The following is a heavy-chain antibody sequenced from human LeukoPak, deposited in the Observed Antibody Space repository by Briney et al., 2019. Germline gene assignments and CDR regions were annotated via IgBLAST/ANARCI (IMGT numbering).Heavy chain of an antibody. CDR1: GGSISTYY. V-gene: IGHV4-59*08. CDR2: VYYSGTT. Sequence: SETLSLTCSVSGGSISTYYWSSIRQTPGKGLEWIGYVYYSGTTNYNPSLKGRVTISSDTSKNQFSLNLRSVNVADSAIYYCARHGGSLGYFDYWGQGTLVTVSS. CDR3: ARHGGSLGYFDY. D-gene: IGHD1-26*01. J-gene: IGHJ4*02.